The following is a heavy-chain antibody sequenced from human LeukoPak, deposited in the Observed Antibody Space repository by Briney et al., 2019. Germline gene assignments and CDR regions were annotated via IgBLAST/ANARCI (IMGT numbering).Heavy chain of an antibody. V-gene: IGHV4-30-4*01. CDR2: IYYSGST. D-gene: IGHD3-22*01. CDR1: GGSTSSGDYY. CDR3: ARLQGGRSGYYPFNQ. Sequence: SQTLSLTCTVPGGSTSSGDYYWSWIRQPPGKGLEWIGYIYYSGSTYYNPSLKSRVTISVDTSKNQFSLKLNSVTAADTAVYYCARLQGGRSGYYPFNQWGQGTLVTVSS. J-gene: IGHJ4*02.